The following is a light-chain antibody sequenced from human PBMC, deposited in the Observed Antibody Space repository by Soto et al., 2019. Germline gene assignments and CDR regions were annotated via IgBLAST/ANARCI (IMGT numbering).Light chain of an antibody. CDR1: SSDVGSYDH. J-gene: IGLJ1*01. V-gene: IGLV2-23*01. CDR3: CSYAGNSIYV. Sequence: QAVLTQPAFVSGSPGQSITISCTGTSSDVGSYDHVSWYQQHPGKAPKLMIYEDNERPSGVSNRLSGSKSGNTASLTISGLQAEDEADYYCCSYAGNSIYVFGTGTKLTVL. CDR2: EDN.